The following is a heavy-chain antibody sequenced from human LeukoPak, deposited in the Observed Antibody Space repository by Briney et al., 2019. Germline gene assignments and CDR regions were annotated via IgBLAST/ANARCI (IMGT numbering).Heavy chain of an antibody. CDR2: IDSSGGYI. Sequence: GGSLRLSCEASGFTFNTYSMNWARQAPGKGLEWVSSIDSSGGYIFYADSVKGRFIIPRDNAKDSLYLQMNSLRVEDTAVYYCLRGDRRDYWGQGTLVTVSS. CDR3: LRGDRRDY. V-gene: IGHV3-21*06. J-gene: IGHJ4*02. CDR1: GFTFNTYS.